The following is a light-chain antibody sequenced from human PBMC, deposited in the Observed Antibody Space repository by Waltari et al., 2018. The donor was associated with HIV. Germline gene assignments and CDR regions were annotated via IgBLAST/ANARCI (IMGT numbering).Light chain of an antibody. J-gene: IGLJ3*02. V-gene: IGLV1-44*01. CDR2: NND. Sequence: QSLLPQPPSASGTPGQRVTISFSGSYSNIGSNTVNWHQQLPGSAPRALIYNNDQRPSGVPDRFSGSKSGTSASLAISGLQSEDQGDYYCASWDDKLDGWVFGGGTRLTVL. CDR3: ASWDDKLDGWV. CDR1: YSNIGSNT.